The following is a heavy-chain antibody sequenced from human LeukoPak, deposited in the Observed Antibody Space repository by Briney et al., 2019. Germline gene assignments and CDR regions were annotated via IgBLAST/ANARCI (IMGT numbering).Heavy chain of an antibody. CDR3: ARLLYSGYDWGGNWFDP. J-gene: IGHJ5*02. D-gene: IGHD5-12*01. V-gene: IGHV1-69*02. CDR1: GGTFSSYT. Sequence: SVKVSCKASGGTFSSYTISWVRQAPGQGLEWVGRIIPILGIANYAQKFQGRVTITADKSTSTAYMELSSLRSEDTAVYYCARLLYSGYDWGGNWFDPWGQGTLDTVSS. CDR2: IIPILGIA.